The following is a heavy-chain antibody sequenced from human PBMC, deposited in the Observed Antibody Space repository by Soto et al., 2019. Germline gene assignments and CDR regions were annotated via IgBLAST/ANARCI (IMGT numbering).Heavy chain of an antibody. Sequence: GGSLRLSCAASGFTFSSYGMHWVRQAPGKGLEWVAVISYDGSNKYYADSVKGRFTISRDNSKSTLYLQMNSLRAEDTAVYYCAKDGHRGTTDAFDIWGQGTMVTVSS. J-gene: IGHJ3*02. V-gene: IGHV3-30*18. CDR2: ISYDGSNK. CDR3: AKDGHRGTTDAFDI. D-gene: IGHD4-17*01. CDR1: GFTFSSYG.